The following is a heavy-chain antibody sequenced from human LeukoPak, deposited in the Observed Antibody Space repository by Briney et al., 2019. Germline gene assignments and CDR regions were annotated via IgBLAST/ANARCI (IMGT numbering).Heavy chain of an antibody. J-gene: IGHJ4*02. CDR2: IHTSGDT. V-gene: IGHV3-53*01. CDR3: VGSGWDY. Sequence: GGSLRLSCAASGLTGSHNYVSWVRQAPGKGLEWVSAIHTSGDTSYADSVKGRFTISRDNAKNTLYLQMNSLRAEDTAVYYCVGSGWDYWGQGTLVTVSS. CDR1: GLTGSHNY. D-gene: IGHD6-19*01.